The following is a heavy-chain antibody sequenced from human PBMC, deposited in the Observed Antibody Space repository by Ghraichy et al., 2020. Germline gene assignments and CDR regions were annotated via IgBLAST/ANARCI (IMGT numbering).Heavy chain of an antibody. CDR3: ARHGSEDDYVWGSYRYRVYGAFDI. CDR1: GGSISSSSYY. J-gene: IGHJ3*02. CDR2: IYYSGST. Sequence: SETLSLTCTVSGGSISSSSYYWGWIRQPPGKGLEWIGSIYYSGSTYYNPSLKSRVTISVDTSKNQFSLKLSSVTAADTAVYYCARHGSEDDYVWGSYRYRVYGAFDIWGQGTMVTVSS. D-gene: IGHD3-16*02. V-gene: IGHV4-39*01.